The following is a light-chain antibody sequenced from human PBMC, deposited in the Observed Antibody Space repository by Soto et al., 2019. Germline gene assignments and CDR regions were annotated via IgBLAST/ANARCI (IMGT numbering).Light chain of an antibody. V-gene: IGKV1-5*01. Sequence: DIQVTQSPSTLSASVGDRVTITCRASQSIVRWLAWYQQKPGKAPKLLIYDASNLESGVPSRFSGSVSGTEVNLPISSLQPDDFSTYYCQQYNSYLGTFGQGTKVEI. CDR2: DAS. CDR3: QQYNSYLGT. CDR1: QSIVRW. J-gene: IGKJ1*01.